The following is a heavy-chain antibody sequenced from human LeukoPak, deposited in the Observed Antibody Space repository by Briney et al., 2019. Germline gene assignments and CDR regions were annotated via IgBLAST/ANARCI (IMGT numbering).Heavy chain of an antibody. J-gene: IGHJ6*02. CDR1: GFTFSSYG. CDR2: IWHDGSNK. D-gene: IGHD6-19*01. V-gene: IGHV3-33*01. CDR3: ARERVTGTSYYYYYGMDV. Sequence: GGSLRLSCAASGFTFSSYGMHWVRQAPGKGLEWVAVIWHDGSNKYYAASVKGRFTISRDNSKNTLYLQMNSLRAEDTAVYYCARERVTGTSYYYYYGMDVWGQGTTVTVSS.